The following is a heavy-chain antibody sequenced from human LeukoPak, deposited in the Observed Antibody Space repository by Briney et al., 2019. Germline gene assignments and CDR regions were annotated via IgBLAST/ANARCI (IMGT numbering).Heavy chain of an antibody. D-gene: IGHD5-18*01. J-gene: IGHJ4*02. CDR2: IRYDGSNK. CDR1: GFTFSSYG. Sequence: GGSLRLSCAASGFTFSSYGMHWVRQAPGKGLEWVAFIRYDGSNKYYADSVKGRFTISRDNSKNTLYLQMNSLRAEDTAVYYCARVGYSYGPFDYWGQGTLVTVSS. V-gene: IGHV3-30*02. CDR3: ARVGYSYGPFDY.